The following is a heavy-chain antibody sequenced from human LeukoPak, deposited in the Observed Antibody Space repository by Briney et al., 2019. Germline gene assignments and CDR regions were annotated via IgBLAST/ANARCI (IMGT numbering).Heavy chain of an antibody. CDR1: GYTFTSYG. CDR2: ISAYNGHT. D-gene: IGHD2-2*01. J-gene: IGHJ5*02. Sequence: ASVKVSCKASGYTFTSYGINWVRQAPGQGLEWMGWISAYNGHTKYAQKLQGRVTMTIDTSTTTASMELRSLRSDDTAVYYCARLPHRLVVATAMYWFDPWGQGTLVTVSS. CDR3: ARLPHRLVVATAMYWFDP. V-gene: IGHV1-18*01.